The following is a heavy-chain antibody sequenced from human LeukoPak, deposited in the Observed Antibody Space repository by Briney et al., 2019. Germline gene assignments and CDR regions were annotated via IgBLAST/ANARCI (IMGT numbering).Heavy chain of an antibody. CDR2: IYHSGST. J-gene: IGHJ6*03. D-gene: IGHD3-3*01. CDR3: ARGIERITIFGVVYYYYYHMDV. V-gene: IGHV4-38-2*02. Sequence: PSETLSPTCTVSGYSISSGYYWGWIRQSPGKGLEWIGSIYHSGSTYYNPSLKSRVIISVDTSKNQFSLKLSSVTAADTAVYYCARGIERITIFGVVYYYYYHMDVWGKGTTVTISS. CDR1: GYSISSGYY.